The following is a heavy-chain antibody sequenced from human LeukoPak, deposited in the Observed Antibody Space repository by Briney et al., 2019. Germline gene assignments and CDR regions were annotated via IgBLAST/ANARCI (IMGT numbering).Heavy chain of an antibody. CDR1: GFTFSSYG. V-gene: IGHV3-30*03. J-gene: IGHJ3*02. CDR2: ISYDGSNK. Sequence: GRSLRLSCAASGFTFSSYGMHWVRQAPGKGLEWVAVISYDGSNKYYADSVKGRFTISRDNSNNTLYLQMNSLRVEDTAVYYCALSYSDAFDIWGQGTMVTVSS. CDR3: ALSYSDAFDI. D-gene: IGHD1-26*01.